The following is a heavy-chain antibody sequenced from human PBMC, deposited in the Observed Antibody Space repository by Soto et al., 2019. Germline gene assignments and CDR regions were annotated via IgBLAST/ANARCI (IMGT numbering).Heavy chain of an antibody. CDR3: ARLRYWGAYSSSWYYFDY. CDR2: INHSGST. Sequence: SETLSLTCAVYGGSFSGYYWSWIRQPPGKGLEWIGEINHSGSTNYNPSLKSRVTISVDTSKNQFSLKLSSVTAADTAVYYCARLRYWGAYSSSWYYFDYWGQGTLVTVSS. CDR1: GGSFSGYY. D-gene: IGHD6-13*01. V-gene: IGHV4-34*01. J-gene: IGHJ4*02.